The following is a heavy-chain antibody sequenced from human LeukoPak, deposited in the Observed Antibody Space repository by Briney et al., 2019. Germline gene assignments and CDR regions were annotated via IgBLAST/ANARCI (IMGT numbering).Heavy chain of an antibody. CDR3: ARLRYHYDSSGHSVFDY. V-gene: IGHV4-61*08. CDR1: SGSISSGDYY. CDR2: IYYSGST. Sequence: SETLSLTCTVSSGSISSGDYYWSWIRQPPGKGLEWIGYIYYSGSTNYNPSLKSRVTISVDTSKNQFSLKLSSVTAADTAVYYCARLRYHYDSSGHSVFDYWGRGTLVTVSS. D-gene: IGHD3-22*01. J-gene: IGHJ4*02.